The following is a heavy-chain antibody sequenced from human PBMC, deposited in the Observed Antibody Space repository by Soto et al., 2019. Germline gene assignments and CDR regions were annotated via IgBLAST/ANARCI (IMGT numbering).Heavy chain of an antibody. V-gene: IGHV3-66*01. CDR2: IQSGGTT. Sequence: GGSLRLSCAASGFTVSSKYMTWVRQAPGKGLECVSLIQSGGTTYYADSVKGRFTISRDNSKNTLYLQMTSLRTDDTGTYYCAKDSRTRPFGELLRDHHDLWGQGTLVTVSS. J-gene: IGHJ5*02. CDR1: GFTVSSKY. CDR3: AKDSRTRPFGELLRDHHDL. D-gene: IGHD3-10*01.